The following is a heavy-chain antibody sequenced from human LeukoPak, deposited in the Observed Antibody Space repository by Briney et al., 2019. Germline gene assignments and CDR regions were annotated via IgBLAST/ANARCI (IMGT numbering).Heavy chain of an antibody. CDR1: GFTFSSYA. V-gene: IGHV3-23*01. D-gene: IGHD2-2*01. CDR2: ISGSGGST. CDR3: AHSQESLPATPFDY. Sequence: SGGSLRLSCAASGFTFSSYAMSWVRQAPGKGLEWVSAISGSGGSTYYADSVKGRFTISRDNSKNMLYLQMNSLRAEDTAVYYCAHSQESLPATPFDYWGQGTLVTVSS. J-gene: IGHJ4*02.